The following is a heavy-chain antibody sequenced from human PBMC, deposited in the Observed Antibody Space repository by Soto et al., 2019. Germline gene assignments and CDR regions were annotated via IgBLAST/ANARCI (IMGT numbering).Heavy chain of an antibody. CDR1: GGTFSSYA. V-gene: IGHV1-69*06. CDR2: IIPIFGTA. CDR3: AREVMYYDSSGYYFDY. Sequence: SVKVYCKASGGTFSSYAMSWVRQARGQGLEWMGGIIPIFGTANYAQKFQGRVTITADKSTSTAYMELSSLRSEDTAVYYCAREVMYYDSSGYYFDYWGQGTLVTVSS. J-gene: IGHJ4*02. D-gene: IGHD3-22*01.